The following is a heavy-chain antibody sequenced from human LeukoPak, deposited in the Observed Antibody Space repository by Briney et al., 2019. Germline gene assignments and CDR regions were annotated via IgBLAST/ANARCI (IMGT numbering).Heavy chain of an antibody. V-gene: IGHV3-23*01. CDR2: ISASGGIT. CDR3: AKDVSYASGAYQGYFDY. Sequence: GGSLRLSCAVSGFTFSNYAMSWVRQAPGKGLKWVSGISASGGITSYVDSVKGRFTISRDNSKNTLDLQVNSLRVEDTAVYYCAKDVSYASGAYQGYFDYWGQGTLVTVSS. D-gene: IGHD3-10*01. CDR1: GFTFSNYA. J-gene: IGHJ4*02.